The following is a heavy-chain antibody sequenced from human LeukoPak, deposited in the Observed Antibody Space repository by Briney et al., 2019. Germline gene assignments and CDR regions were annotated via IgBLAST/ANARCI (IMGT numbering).Heavy chain of an antibody. J-gene: IGHJ6*02. Sequence: SGGSLRLSCAASGFAFNDYWMNWVRQVPGKGLMWVARINSDGTRTTHADPVKGRFTVSRDNAKNTLYLQMNSLKADDTAVYYCARDRSRWSIAPDADVWGQGTTVTVSS. CDR1: GFAFNDYW. CDR3: ARDRSRWSIAPDADV. CDR2: INSDGTRT. D-gene: IGHD2-15*01. V-gene: IGHV3-74*01.